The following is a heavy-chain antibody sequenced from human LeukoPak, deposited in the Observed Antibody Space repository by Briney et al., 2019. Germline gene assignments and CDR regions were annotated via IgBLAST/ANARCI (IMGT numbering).Heavy chain of an antibody. CDR3: AKGPGSGSY. V-gene: IGHV3-23*01. CDR2: ISGRGGRT. CDR1: GFTFSSYG. D-gene: IGHD1-26*01. J-gene: IGHJ4*02. Sequence: GGSLRLSCAASGFTFSSYGMSWVRQAPGKGLEWVSAISGRGGRTNYADSVKGRFTISRDNSKNTLYLLMYSLRDEDTAVYYCAKGPGSGSYWGQGTLVTVSS.